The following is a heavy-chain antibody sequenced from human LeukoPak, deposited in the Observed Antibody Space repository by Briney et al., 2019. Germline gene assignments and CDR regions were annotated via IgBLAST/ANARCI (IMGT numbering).Heavy chain of an antibody. J-gene: IGHJ4*02. CDR1: GYTFTGYY. V-gene: IGHV1-2*04. CDR3: ARSIAVAGTEDYFDY. D-gene: IGHD6-19*01. CDR2: INPNSGGT. Sequence: ALVKVSCKASGYTFTGYYMHWVRQAPGQGLEWMGWINPNSGGTNYAQKFQGWVTMTRDTSISTAYMELSRLRSDDTAVYYCARSIAVAGTEDYFDYWGQGTLVTVSS.